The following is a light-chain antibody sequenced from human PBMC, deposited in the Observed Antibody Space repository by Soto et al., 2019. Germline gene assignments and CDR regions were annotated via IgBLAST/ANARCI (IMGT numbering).Light chain of an antibody. CDR3: QQYSTYSRT. CDR2: KAS. Sequence: IQMTQSPSTLSASVGDRVTITCRASQSISSWLAWYQQKPGKAPKLLLYKASYLRSGVPSRFSGSGSGTEFTLTISSLQPEDFATYFCQQYSTYSRTFGQGTKVEIK. CDR1: QSISSW. J-gene: IGKJ1*01. V-gene: IGKV1-5*03.